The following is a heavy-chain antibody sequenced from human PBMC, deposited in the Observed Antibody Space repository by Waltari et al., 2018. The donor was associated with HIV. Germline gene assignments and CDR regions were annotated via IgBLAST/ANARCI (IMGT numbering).Heavy chain of an antibody. CDR2: IIPIFGTA. CDR3: ARDFGPLSNSPASPFHY. Sequence: QVQLVQSGAEVKRPGSSVKVSCKASGGSFSSYPISWVRQAPGQGLEWMGGIIPIFGTANYAQKFQGRVTITADKSTSAVYMELTSLRSEDTAVYYCARDFGPLSNSPASPFHYWGQGTLVTVSS. V-gene: IGHV1-69*06. J-gene: IGHJ4*02. D-gene: IGHD3-10*01. CDR1: GGSFSSYP.